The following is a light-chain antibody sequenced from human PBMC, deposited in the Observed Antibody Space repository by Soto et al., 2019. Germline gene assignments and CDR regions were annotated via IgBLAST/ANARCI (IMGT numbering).Light chain of an antibody. CDR3: QQADGFPRT. J-gene: IGKJ2*01. Sequence: DIQMTQSPSSVSASVGDRVTITCRASQGIGISLGWYQKRPGKAPKLLIYGASSLHSGAPSRFSGSGSGTDFTLTISSLQPEDFATYYCQQADGFPRTFGQGTKLEIK. CDR2: GAS. V-gene: IGKV1-12*01. CDR1: QGIGIS.